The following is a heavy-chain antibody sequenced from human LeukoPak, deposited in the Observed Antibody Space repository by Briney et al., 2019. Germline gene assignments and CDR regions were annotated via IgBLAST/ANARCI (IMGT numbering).Heavy chain of an antibody. Sequence: SETLSLTCTVSGGSIYNYYWSWIRQPPGKGLDWIGYIYYSGSTNYHPSLKSRVTISIDTSKNQFSLRLSSVTAADTAVYYCARGSGYDAPFDHWGQGTLVTVSS. CDR2: IYYSGST. V-gene: IGHV4-59*13. D-gene: IGHD5-12*01. J-gene: IGHJ4*02. CDR1: GGSIYNYY. CDR3: ARGSGYDAPFDH.